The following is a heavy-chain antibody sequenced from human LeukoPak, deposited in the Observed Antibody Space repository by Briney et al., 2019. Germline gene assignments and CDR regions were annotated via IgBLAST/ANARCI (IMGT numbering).Heavy chain of an antibody. D-gene: IGHD5/OR15-5a*01. CDR1: EFTFSSFG. Sequence: PGGSLRLSCAASEFTFSSFGMHWVRQAPGKGLEWVANIREDGGEIYYLDSVKGRFTISRDNAKNSLYLQMNSLRAEDTAVYYCARGVYAFDIWGQGTMVTVSS. CDR2: IREDGGEI. J-gene: IGHJ3*02. CDR3: ARGVYAFDI. V-gene: IGHV3-7*04.